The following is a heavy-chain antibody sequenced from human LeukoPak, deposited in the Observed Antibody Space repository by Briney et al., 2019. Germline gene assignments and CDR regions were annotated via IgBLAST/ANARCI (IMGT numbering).Heavy chain of an antibody. CDR3: ARVPVLEEAYYGMDV. Sequence: SQTLSLTCTVSGVSISSGGYYWSCIRQHPGKGLEWIGYIYYSGSTYYNPSLKSRVTISVDTSKNQFSLKLSSVTAADTAVYYCARVPVLEEAYYGMDVWGQGTTVTVSS. V-gene: IGHV4-31*03. D-gene: IGHD4/OR15-4a*01. J-gene: IGHJ6*02. CDR2: IYYSGST. CDR1: GVSISSGGYY.